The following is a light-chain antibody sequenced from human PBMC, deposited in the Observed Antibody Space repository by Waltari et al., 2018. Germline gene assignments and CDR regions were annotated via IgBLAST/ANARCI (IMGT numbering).Light chain of an antibody. Sequence: QSALTQPASVSGSPGQSITISCTGTSSAGGFYNLFSWYQQHPGKAPELVVYEVISRPSGVSNRFSGSKSGNTASLTISGLQAEDEADYYCCSYAGRNIWVFGGGTKLTVL. CDR1: SSAGGFYNL. CDR2: EVI. V-gene: IGLV2-23*02. CDR3: CSYAGRNIWV. J-gene: IGLJ3*02.